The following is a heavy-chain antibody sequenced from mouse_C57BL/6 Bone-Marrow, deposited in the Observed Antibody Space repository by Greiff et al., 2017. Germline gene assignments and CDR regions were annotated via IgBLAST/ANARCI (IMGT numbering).Heavy chain of an antibody. CDR1: GFTFSSYG. J-gene: IGHJ3*01. CDR3: APRQLRLPGPFAY. CDR2: ISSGGSYT. D-gene: IGHD3-2*02. V-gene: IGHV5-6*01. Sequence: EVHLVESGGDLVKPGGSLKLSCAASGFTFSSYGMSWVRQTPDKRLEWVATISSGGSYTYYPDSVKGRFTISRDNAKNTLYLQMSSLKSEDTAMYYCAPRQLRLPGPFAYWGQGTLVTVSA.